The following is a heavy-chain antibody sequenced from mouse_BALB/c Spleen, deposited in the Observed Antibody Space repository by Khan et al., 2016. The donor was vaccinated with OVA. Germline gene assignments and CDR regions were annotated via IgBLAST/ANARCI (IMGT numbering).Heavy chain of an antibody. CDR2: ISSGGDYT. J-gene: IGHJ3*01. CDR3: AYHLTGSFAY. V-gene: IGHV5-6*01. Sequence: EVQLQESGGDLVKPGGSLKLSCAASGFTFSSYSMSWVRQTPDKRLEWVASISSGGDYTYYPDSVKGRFTISRDNAKNTLYLQMSDLKSEDTAMYYCAYHLTGSFAYWGQGTLITVSA. D-gene: IGHD4-1*01. CDR1: GFTFSSYS.